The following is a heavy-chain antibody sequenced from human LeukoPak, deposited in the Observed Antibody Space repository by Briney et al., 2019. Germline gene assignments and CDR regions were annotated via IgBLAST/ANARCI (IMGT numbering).Heavy chain of an antibody. CDR1: GFTFSSYV. CDR3: AKVSGSSGWYYFDY. Sequence: GGSLRLSCAASGFTFSSYVMSWVRQAPGKGLEWVSTISGSGVGTYYAYADSVKGRFTISSDNSKNTLYLQMNSLRAEDTAVYYCAKVSGSSGWYYFDYWGQGTLVTVSS. J-gene: IGHJ4*02. V-gene: IGHV3-23*01. D-gene: IGHD6-19*01. CDR2: ISGSGVGT.